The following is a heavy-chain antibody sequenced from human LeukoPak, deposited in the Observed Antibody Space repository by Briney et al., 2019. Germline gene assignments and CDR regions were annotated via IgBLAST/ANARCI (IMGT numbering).Heavy chain of an antibody. CDR1: GFNFNNCA. CDR3: ARGPGYYYGDY. V-gene: IGHV3-30-3*01. J-gene: IGHJ4*02. Sequence: GGSLRLSCAASGFNFNNCAMLWVRQAPGKGLEWVAVISYDGNSKYYADSVKGRFTISRDNSKNTLYLQMNSLRPEDTAMYYCARGPGYYYGDYWGQGTLVTVSS. D-gene: IGHD3-22*01. CDR2: ISYDGNSK.